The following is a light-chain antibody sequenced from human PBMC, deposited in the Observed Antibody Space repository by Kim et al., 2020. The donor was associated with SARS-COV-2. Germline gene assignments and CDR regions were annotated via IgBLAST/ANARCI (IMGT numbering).Light chain of an antibody. V-gene: IGLV2-14*03. Sequence: SITTSCTGTSSDVGGSHYVSWYQQHPGTAPTPIIYDVSTRSSGVSGRFSGSKSGNVASLTIPGLQAEDEADYYCISYSSSSTLYVFGSGTKVTVL. CDR2: DVS. CDR1: SSDVGGSHY. J-gene: IGLJ1*01. CDR3: ISYSSSSTLYV.